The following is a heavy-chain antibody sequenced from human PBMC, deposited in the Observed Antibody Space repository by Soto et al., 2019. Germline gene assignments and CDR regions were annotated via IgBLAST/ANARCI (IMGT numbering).Heavy chain of an antibody. V-gene: IGHV3-30*03. D-gene: IGHD1-1*01. J-gene: IGHJ3*01. CDR3: ATWHELEHAYAV. Sequence: PGGSLRLSCEASGFTFSGYGMHWVRQAPGKGLEWVAVISYYGTNEYYEDSVKGRFTISRDNSKNTVYLQMNDLRPADTAVYYCATWHELEHAYAVWGQGSTVTVSS. CDR1: GFTFSGYG. CDR2: ISYYGTNE.